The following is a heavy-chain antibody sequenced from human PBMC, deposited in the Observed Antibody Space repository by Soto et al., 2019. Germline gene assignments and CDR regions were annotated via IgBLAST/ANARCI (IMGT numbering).Heavy chain of an antibody. CDR2: IYWDDDK. Sequence: GLDLEWLALIYWDDDKRYSPSLRSRLTITKDTSKNQVVLTLTNMDPVDTATYYCARLLTVISDAFDIWGQGAMVSVSS. D-gene: IGHD4-17*01. CDR3: ARLLTVISDAFDI. V-gene: IGHV2-5*02. J-gene: IGHJ3*02.